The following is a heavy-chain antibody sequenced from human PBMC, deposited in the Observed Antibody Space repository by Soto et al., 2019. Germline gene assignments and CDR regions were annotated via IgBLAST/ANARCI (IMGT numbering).Heavy chain of an antibody. D-gene: IGHD3-22*01. J-gene: IGHJ4*02. CDR1: GGSISSGGYY. Sequence: SETLSLTCAVSGGSISSGGYYWSWIRQHPGKGLEWIGYIYYSGSTYYNPSLKSRVTISVDTSKNQFSLKLSSVTAADTAVYYCASVARYYDSSGYYYTGSNFDYWGQGTLVTVSS. CDR2: IYYSGST. V-gene: IGHV4-31*11. CDR3: ASVARYYDSSGYYYTGSNFDY.